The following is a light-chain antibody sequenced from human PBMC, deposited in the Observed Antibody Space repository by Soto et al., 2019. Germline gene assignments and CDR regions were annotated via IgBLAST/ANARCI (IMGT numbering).Light chain of an antibody. Sequence: EIVLTQSPATLSLSPGERATLSCRASQSVSSYLAWYQQKPGQAPRLLIYDASNRATGIPARFSGSGSGTDFTLTISRLAHEDFAVYYCQQRSNWPWTFGQGTKVEIK. J-gene: IGKJ1*01. CDR3: QQRSNWPWT. CDR1: QSVSSY. CDR2: DAS. V-gene: IGKV3-11*01.